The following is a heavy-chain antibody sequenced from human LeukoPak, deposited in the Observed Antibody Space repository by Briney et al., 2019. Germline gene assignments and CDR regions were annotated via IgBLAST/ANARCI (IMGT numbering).Heavy chain of an antibody. CDR2: IIPIFGTA. CDR3: ARGYYYDSSHGYYYYYYGMDV. CDR1: AYTFANYA. V-gene: IGHV1-69*13. Sequence: WASVKVSCKASAYTFANYAISWLRQAPGQGLEWMGGIIPIFGTANYAQKFQGRVTITADESTSTAYMELSSLRSEDTAVYYCARGYYYDSSHGYYYYYYGMDVWGQGTTVTVSS. D-gene: IGHD3-22*01. J-gene: IGHJ6*02.